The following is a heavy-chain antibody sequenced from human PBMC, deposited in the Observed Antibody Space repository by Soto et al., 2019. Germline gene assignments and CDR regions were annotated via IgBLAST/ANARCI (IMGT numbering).Heavy chain of an antibody. D-gene: IGHD3-16*02. CDR2: IRSKAYSGTT. Sequence: GGSLRLSCTASGFTFGDYAMSWFRQAPGKGLEWVGFIRSKAYSGTTEYAASVKGRFTISRDDSKSIAYLQMNSLKTEDTAVYYCTRAAYDYIWGSYRFNYWGQGTLVTVSS. J-gene: IGHJ4*02. CDR1: GFTFGDYA. V-gene: IGHV3-49*03. CDR3: TRAAYDYIWGSYRFNY.